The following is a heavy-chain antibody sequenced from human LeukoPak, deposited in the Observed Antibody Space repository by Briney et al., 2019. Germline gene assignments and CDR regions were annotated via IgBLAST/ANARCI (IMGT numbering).Heavy chain of an antibody. CDR3: ARDYYDSSENAFDI. Sequence: SETLSLTCAVYGGSFSGYYGSWIRQPPWKGLEWIGEINHSGSTNYNPSLKSRVTISVDTSKNQFSLKLSSVTAADTAVYYCARDYYDSSENAFDIWGQGTMVTVSS. D-gene: IGHD3-22*01. J-gene: IGHJ3*02. V-gene: IGHV4-34*01. CDR2: INHSGST. CDR1: GGSFSGYY.